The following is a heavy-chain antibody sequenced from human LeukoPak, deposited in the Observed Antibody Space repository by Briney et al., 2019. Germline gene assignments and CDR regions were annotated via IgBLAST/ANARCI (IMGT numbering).Heavy chain of an antibody. CDR2: IWYGGTNE. D-gene: IGHD6-13*01. J-gene: IGHJ4*02. V-gene: IGHV3-33*01. CDR1: GLNFNSYG. CDR3: ARSHDPSYSGSLPYYFDY. Sequence: GGSLRLSCAASGLNFNSYGIHWVRQAPGKGLEWVAVIWYGGTNEYYADSVKGRFTFSRDKSKNTLYLQMNSLRAEDTAVYYCARSHDPSYSGSLPYYFDYWGQGTLVTVSS.